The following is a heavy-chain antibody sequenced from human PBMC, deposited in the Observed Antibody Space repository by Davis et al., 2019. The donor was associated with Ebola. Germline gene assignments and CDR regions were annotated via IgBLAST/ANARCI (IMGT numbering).Heavy chain of an antibody. CDR2: IYWDDDK. CDR3: AHSSEQLGDCDAFDI. Sequence: TLSLTCTVSGYSISSGYYWGWIRQPPGKALEWLALIYWDDDKRYSPSLKSRLTITKDTSKNQVVLTMTNMDPVDTATYYCAHSSEQLGDCDAFDIWGQGTMVTVSS. D-gene: IGHD6-6*01. V-gene: IGHV2-5*02. CDR1: GYSISSGYY. J-gene: IGHJ3*02.